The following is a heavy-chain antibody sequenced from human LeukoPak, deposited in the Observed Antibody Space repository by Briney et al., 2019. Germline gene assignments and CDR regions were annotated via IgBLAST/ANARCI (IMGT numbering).Heavy chain of an antibody. V-gene: IGHV3-23*01. CDR2: ISGSDDNT. D-gene: IGHD3-3*01. CDR1: GFTISTYA. Sequence: GGSLRVSCAASGFTISTYAMSWVRQAPGKGLEWVSAISGSDDNTYYANSVKGRFTISRDNSKNTLYLQMDSLRAEDTAVYYCARDRAWNYFDYWGQGTLVTVSS. J-gene: IGHJ4*02. CDR3: ARDRAWNYFDY.